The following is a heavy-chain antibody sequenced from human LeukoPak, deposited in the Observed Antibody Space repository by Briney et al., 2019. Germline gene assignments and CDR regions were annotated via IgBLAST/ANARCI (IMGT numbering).Heavy chain of an antibody. J-gene: IGHJ3*01. CDR3: ARHLEYETCAFDG. CDR2: IFYSGGS. D-gene: IGHD2/OR15-2a*01. V-gene: IGHV4-59*08. CDR1: GDSINSYY. Sequence: SETLSLPCTVSGDSINSYYCTWIRQPPAKGLEWSGYIFYSGGSNYNPSLKSRVTISVDTSKNHFSLKLSSVTAADTAVYYCARHLEYETCAFDGGGQARLVTVSS.